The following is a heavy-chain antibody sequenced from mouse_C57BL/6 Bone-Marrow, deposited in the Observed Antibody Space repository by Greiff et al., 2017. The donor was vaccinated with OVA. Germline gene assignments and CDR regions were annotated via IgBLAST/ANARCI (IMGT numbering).Heavy chain of an antibody. CDR3: ARSPSYYGSSPFDY. CDR1: GYTFTDYY. J-gene: IGHJ2*01. D-gene: IGHD1-1*01. CDR2: IYPGSGNT. V-gene: IGHV1-76*01. Sequence: VQLQQSGAELVRPGASVKLSCKASGYTFTDYYINWVKQRPGQGLEWIARIYPGSGNTYYNEKFKGKATLTAEKSSSTAYMQLSSLTSEDSAVYFCARSPSYYGSSPFDYWGQGTTLTVSS.